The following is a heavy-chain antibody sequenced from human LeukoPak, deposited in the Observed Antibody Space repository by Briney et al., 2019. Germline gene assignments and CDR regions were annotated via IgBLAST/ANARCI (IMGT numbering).Heavy chain of an antibody. CDR3: ARLLTTVTKGWFDP. CDR1: GYSFTSYW. D-gene: IGHD4-17*01. CDR2: IYPGDSDT. J-gene: IGHJ5*02. V-gene: IGHV5-51*01. Sequence: GEPLKIPCNGSGYSFTSYWIDWVRQMPGKGPEWMGIIYPGDSDTRYSPSFQGQVTISADKSISTAYLQWSSLKASDTAVYYCARLLTTVTKGWFDPWGQGTLVTVSS.